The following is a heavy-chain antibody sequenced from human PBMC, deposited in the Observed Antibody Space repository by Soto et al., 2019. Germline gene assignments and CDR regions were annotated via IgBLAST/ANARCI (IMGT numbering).Heavy chain of an antibody. CDR1: GFTFSNDW. J-gene: IGHJ6*02. V-gene: IGHV3-74*03. D-gene: IGHD6-13*01. CDR2: VNNDGTDT. Sequence: EVQLVESGGGLVQPGGSLRLSCAASGFTFSNDWMYWVRQATGKGLVWVSRVNNDGTDTTHADSVKGRFTISRDNAENTLYLQMNSLRAEDTAVYYCARGGLQHALDVWGQGSTVTVSS. CDR3: ARGGLQHALDV.